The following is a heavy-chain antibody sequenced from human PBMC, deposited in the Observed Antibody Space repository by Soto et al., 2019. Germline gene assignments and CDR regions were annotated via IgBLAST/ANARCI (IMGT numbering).Heavy chain of an antibody. CDR1: GYTFSNYG. CDR2: INAYNGNT. CDR3: ARALRFGELNA. D-gene: IGHD3-10*01. Sequence: ASVKVSCKASGYTFSNYGIHWVRQAPGQGLEWMGLINAYNGNTNYAQKLQGRVTMTTDTSTSTAYMELRSLRSDDTAVYYCARALRFGELNAWGQGTLVTVSS. J-gene: IGHJ4*02. V-gene: IGHV1-18*01.